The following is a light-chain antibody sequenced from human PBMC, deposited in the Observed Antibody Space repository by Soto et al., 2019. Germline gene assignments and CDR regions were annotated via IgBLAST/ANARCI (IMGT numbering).Light chain of an antibody. V-gene: IGKV3-20*01. CDR1: QSASSSY. Sequence: ESVLTPAPGILSLSQGERATLSCRASQSASSSYLAWYQQKPGQAPRLLIYGASSRATGIPDRFSGSGSGTDFTLTISRLEPEDFAAYYCQQYGSSRAFGQGTKVDIK. J-gene: IGKJ1*01. CDR3: QQYGSSRA. CDR2: GAS.